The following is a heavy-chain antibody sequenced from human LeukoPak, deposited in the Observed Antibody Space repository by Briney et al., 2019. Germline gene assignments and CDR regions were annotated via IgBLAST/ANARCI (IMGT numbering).Heavy chain of an antibody. D-gene: IGHD3-22*01. Sequence: KPSETLSLTCTVSGGSISSYYWSWIRQPPGKGLEWIGYIYYSGSTNYNPSLKSRVTISVDTSKNQFSLKLSSVTAADTAVYYCARGFGRYYDSRDAFDIWGQGTMVTVSS. CDR3: ARGFGRYYDSRDAFDI. CDR1: GGSISSYY. CDR2: IYYSGST. J-gene: IGHJ3*02. V-gene: IGHV4-59*01.